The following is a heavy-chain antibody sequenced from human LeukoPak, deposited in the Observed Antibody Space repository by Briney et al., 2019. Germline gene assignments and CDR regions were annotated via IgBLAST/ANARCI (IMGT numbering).Heavy chain of an antibody. D-gene: IGHD3-9*01. CDR2: IYTSGNT. CDR1: AGSISSGSYS. Sequence: SQTLSLTCTVSAGSISSGSYSWSWIRQPAGKGLEWIGRIYTSGNTKYNASLKSRVTISIDTSKNQFSLKLSSVTAADTAVYYCARENILTGYPINWFDPWGQGTLVTVSS. CDR3: ARENILTGYPINWFDP. V-gene: IGHV4-61*02. J-gene: IGHJ5*02.